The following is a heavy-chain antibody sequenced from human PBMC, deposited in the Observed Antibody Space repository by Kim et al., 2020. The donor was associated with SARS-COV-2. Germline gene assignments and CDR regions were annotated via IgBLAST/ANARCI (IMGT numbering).Heavy chain of an antibody. J-gene: IGHJ3*02. Sequence: GGSLRLSCAASGFTVNTYAMSWVRQAPGKGLEWVSDIRRSDGGTFYADSVKGRFTISRDNSKNTLYLQMSSLRAEDTALYYCARERGGVTNGFDIWGQGTMVTVSS. CDR2: IRRSDGGT. V-gene: IGHV3-23*01. D-gene: IGHD3-10*01. CDR1: GFTVNTYA. CDR3: ARERGGVTNGFDI.